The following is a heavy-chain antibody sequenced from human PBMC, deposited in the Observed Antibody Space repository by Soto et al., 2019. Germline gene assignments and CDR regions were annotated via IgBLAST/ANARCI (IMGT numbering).Heavy chain of an antibody. CDR3: ARDYGDYPFDH. D-gene: IGHD4-17*01. J-gene: IGHJ4*02. CDR1: GFTFSSYS. V-gene: IGHV3-21*01. Sequence: EVQLVESGGGLVKPGGSLRLSCAASGFTFSSYSMNWVRQAPGKGLEWVSSISSSSSYIYYADSVKGRFTISRDNAKNSLYLQMNCLRVEDTAVYYCARDYGDYPFDHWGQGTLVTVSP. CDR2: ISSSSSYI.